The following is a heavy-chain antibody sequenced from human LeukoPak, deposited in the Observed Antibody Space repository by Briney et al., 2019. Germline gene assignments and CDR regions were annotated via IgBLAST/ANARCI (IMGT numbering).Heavy chain of an antibody. V-gene: IGHV4-39*01. CDR3: ASLKNIVGATQIDY. Sequence: PSETLSLTCTVSGGSISRYYWGWIRQPPGKGLEWIGSIYYSGSTYYNPSLKSRVTISVDTSKNQLSLKLSSVTAADTAVYYCASLKNIVGATQIDYWGQGTLVTVSS. D-gene: IGHD1-26*01. J-gene: IGHJ4*02. CDR1: GGSISRYY. CDR2: IYYSGST.